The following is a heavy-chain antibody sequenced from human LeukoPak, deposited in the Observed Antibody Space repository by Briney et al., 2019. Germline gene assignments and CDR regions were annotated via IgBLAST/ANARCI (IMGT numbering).Heavy chain of an antibody. CDR2: IYSGGST. CDR1: GFTVSSNY. D-gene: IGHD5/OR15-5a*01. CDR3: AKINSVHDYFDY. V-gene: IGHV3-66*01. J-gene: IGHJ4*02. Sequence: PGGSLRLSCAASGFTVSSNYMSWVRQAPGKGLEWVSVIYSGGSTYYADSVKGRFTISRDNSKNTLYLQMNSLRAEDTAVYYCAKINSVHDYFDYWGQGTLVTVSS.